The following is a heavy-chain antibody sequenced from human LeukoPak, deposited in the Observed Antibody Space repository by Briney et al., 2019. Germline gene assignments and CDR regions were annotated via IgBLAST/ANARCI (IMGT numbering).Heavy chain of an antibody. Sequence: SGTSGSTYSAHSVNPRFTISRDNSKTTLYLQMNTLRAEDTAVYYCAKDHVPTGYGDWFDPWGQGTLVTVSS. CDR2: SGTSGST. D-gene: IGHD5-12*01. CDR3: AKDHVPTGYGDWFDP. J-gene: IGHJ5*02. V-gene: IGHV3-23*01.